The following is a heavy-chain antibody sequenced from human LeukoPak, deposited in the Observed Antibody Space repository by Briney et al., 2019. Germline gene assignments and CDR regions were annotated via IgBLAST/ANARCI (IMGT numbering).Heavy chain of an antibody. V-gene: IGHV4-39*01. Sequence: PSETLSLTCTVSGGSISSSSYYWGWIRQPPGKGLEWIGSIYYSGSTYYNPSLKSRVTISVDTSKNQFSLKLSSVTAADTAVYYCARQLDSYDFWSGYQDYFDYWGQGTLVTVSS. CDR1: GGSISSSSYY. CDR2: IYYSGST. J-gene: IGHJ4*02. D-gene: IGHD3-3*01. CDR3: ARQLDSYDFWSGYQDYFDY.